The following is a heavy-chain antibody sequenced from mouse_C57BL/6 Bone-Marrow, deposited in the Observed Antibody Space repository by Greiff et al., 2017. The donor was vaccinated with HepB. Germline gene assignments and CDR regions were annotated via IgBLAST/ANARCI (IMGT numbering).Heavy chain of an antibody. CDR2: IYPRDGST. Sequence: VQLQQSGPELVKPGASVKLSCKASGYTFTSYDINWVKQRPGQGLEWIGWIYPRDGSTKYNEKFKGKATLTVDTSSSTAYMELHSLTSEDSAVYFCAGRGIYYGYDWFAYWGQGTLVTVSA. J-gene: IGHJ3*01. CDR3: AGRGIYYGYDWFAY. CDR1: GYTFTSYD. D-gene: IGHD2-2*01. V-gene: IGHV1-85*01.